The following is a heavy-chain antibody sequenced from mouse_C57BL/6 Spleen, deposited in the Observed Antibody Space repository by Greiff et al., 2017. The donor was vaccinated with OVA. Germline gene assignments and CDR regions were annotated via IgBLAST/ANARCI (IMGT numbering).Heavy chain of an antibody. D-gene: IGHD4-1*01. CDR1: GYSFTGYY. V-gene: IGHV1-42*01. Sequence: VQLQQSGPELVKPGASVKISCKASGYSFTGYYMNWVKPSPEKSLEWIGEINPSTGGTTSNQKFTDKATLTVDKSSSTAYMQLKRLTSEDSAVYYCARPLGRGYFDCWGTGTTVTVSS. CDR3: ARPLGRGYFDC. J-gene: IGHJ1*03. CDR2: INPSTGGT.